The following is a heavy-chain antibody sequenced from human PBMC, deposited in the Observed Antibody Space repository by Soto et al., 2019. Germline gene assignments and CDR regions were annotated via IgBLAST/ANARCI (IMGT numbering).Heavy chain of an antibody. CDR2: ISGSGGST. V-gene: IGHV3-23*01. D-gene: IGHD3-10*01. J-gene: IGHJ3*02. CDR3: AKGYYYGSGSYDAFDI. CDR1: GFTFSSYA. Sequence: EVQLLESGGGLVQPGGSLRLSCAASGFTFSSYAMSWVRQAPGKGLEWVSAISGSGGSTYYADSVKGRFTISRDNSKNTLDLQMNSLRAEDKAVYYWAKGYYYGSGSYDAFDIWGQGTMVTVSS.